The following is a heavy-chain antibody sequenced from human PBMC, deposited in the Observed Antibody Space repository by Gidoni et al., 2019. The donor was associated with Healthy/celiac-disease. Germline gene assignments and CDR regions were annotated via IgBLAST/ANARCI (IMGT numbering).Heavy chain of an antibody. V-gene: IGHV3-30*18. CDR3: AKEWAQLVPVDY. Sequence: QVQLVESGGGVVQPGRSLRLSCAASGFTFRSYGMHWVRQGPGKGLEWVAVISYDGSNKYDADSVKGRFTISRDNSKNTLYLQRNSLRAEDTAVYYWAKEWAQLVPVDYWGQGTLVTVSS. CDR2: ISYDGSNK. J-gene: IGHJ4*02. D-gene: IGHD6-6*01. CDR1: GFTFRSYG.